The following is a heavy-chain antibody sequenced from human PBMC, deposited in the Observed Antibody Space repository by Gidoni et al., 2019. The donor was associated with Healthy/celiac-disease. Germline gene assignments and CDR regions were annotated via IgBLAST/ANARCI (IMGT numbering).Heavy chain of an antibody. CDR1: GGSISSSSYY. J-gene: IGHJ4*02. CDR3: ARQDYYDSSGYSY. Sequence: QLQLQESGPGLVKPSETLSLTCTVSGGSISSSSYYWGWIRQPPGKGLEWIGSIYYSGSTYYNPSLKSRVTISVDTSKNQFSLKLSSVTAADTAVYYCARQDYYDSSGYSYWGQGTLVTVSS. D-gene: IGHD3-22*01. CDR2: IYYSGST. V-gene: IGHV4-39*01.